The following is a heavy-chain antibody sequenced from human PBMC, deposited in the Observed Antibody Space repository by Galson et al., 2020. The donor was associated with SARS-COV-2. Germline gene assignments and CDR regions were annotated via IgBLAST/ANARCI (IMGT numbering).Heavy chain of an antibody. Sequence: GESLKISCAASGFTFRSYAMYWVRQAPGKGLEWVTAISYDGTKKHYADSVKGRFTISRDNSKNTLYLQMNSLRTEDTAVYYCARDPNPLWAVTGTKVDYWGQGTLVTVSS. D-gene: IGHD6-19*01. J-gene: IGHJ4*02. V-gene: IGHV3-30*04. CDR3: ARDPNPLWAVTGTKVDY. CDR2: ISYDGTKK. CDR1: GFTFRSYA.